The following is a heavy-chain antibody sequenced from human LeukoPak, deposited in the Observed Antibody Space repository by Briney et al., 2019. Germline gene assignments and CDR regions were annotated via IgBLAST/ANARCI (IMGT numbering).Heavy chain of an antibody. CDR1: GYTFTSYD. CDR2: MNPNSGNT. Sequence: ASVKVSCKASGYTFTSYDINWVRQATGQGLEWMGWMNPNSGNTGYAQKFQGRVTITRNTSISTAYMELSSLRSEDTAVYYCARVRRADILTGYSYYYYYYMDVWGKGTTVTVSS. D-gene: IGHD3-9*01. V-gene: IGHV1-8*03. CDR3: ARVRRADILTGYSYYYYYYMDV. J-gene: IGHJ6*03.